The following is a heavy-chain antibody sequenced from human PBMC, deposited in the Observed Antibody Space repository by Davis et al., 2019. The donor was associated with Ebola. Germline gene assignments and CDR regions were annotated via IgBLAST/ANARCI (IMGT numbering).Heavy chain of an antibody. CDR1: GYTFTSYG. CDR3: ARVLWGGDSSYYFDY. J-gene: IGHJ4*02. CDR2: INPSGGST. D-gene: IGHD2-21*02. Sequence: AASVKVSCKASGYTFTSYGITWVRQAPGQGLEWMGIINPSGGSTSYAQKFQGRVTMTRDTSTRTPYMELNSLRSEDTAVYYCARVLWGGDSSYYFDYWGQGTLVTVSS. V-gene: IGHV1-46*01.